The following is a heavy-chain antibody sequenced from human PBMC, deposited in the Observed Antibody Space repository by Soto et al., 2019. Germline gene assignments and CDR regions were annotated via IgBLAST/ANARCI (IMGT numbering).Heavy chain of an antibody. V-gene: IGHV3-7*01. Sequence: EVQLVESGGDLVQPGGSLRLSCAASGFTFRNDWMTWVRQAPGKGLEWVANINRDGSEKHYLDSGKGRFTISRDNHKKSLYLQMNSLRVEDTAVYYCARTKVAPPDWGQGTLVTVSA. D-gene: IGHD5-12*01. CDR2: INRDGSEK. CDR1: GFTFRNDW. J-gene: IGHJ4*02. CDR3: ARTKVAPPD.